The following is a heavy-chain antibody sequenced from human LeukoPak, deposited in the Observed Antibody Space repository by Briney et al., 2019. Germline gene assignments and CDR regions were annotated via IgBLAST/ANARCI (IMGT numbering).Heavy chain of an antibody. J-gene: IGHJ4*02. V-gene: IGHV3-30-3*01. Sequence: GGSLRLSCAASGFTFSSYAMHWVRQAPGKGLEWVAVISYDGSNKYYADSVKGRFTISRDNSKNTLYLQMNSLRAEDTAVYYCARDDGDYYDSSGYPIFDYWGQGTLVTVSS. CDR3: ARDDGDYYDSSGYPIFDY. CDR1: GFTFSSYA. D-gene: IGHD3-22*01. CDR2: ISYDGSNK.